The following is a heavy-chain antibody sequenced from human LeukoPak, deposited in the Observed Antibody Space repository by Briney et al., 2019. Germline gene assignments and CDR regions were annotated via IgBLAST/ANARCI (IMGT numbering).Heavy chain of an antibody. CDR3: ATDSRIVGDTGASDI. CDR1: RLTFSSYW. CDR2: IKQEGSEK. D-gene: IGHD1-26*01. V-gene: IGHV3-7*01. Sequence: GGALRLSCAASRLTFSSYWMSLVPQAPGKGLEGVANIKQEGSEKHYLDSVKGRFTIYRDNAKNSLYMQMNSLRAEDTAVYYCATDSRIVGDTGASDIWGQGTMVTVSS. J-gene: IGHJ3*02.